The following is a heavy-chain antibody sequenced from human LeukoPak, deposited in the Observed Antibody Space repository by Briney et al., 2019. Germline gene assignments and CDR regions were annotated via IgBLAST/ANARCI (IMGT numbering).Heavy chain of an antibody. D-gene: IGHD3-9*01. Sequence: GGSLRLSCAASGFTFSSYDMHWVRQATGKGLEWVSAIDTAGDTYYPGSVKGRFTISRDNSKNTLYLQMNSLRAEDTAVYYCAKSGMLRYFDWSRLFMDVWGKGTTVTISS. J-gene: IGHJ6*03. CDR1: GFTFSSYD. V-gene: IGHV3-13*01. CDR3: AKSGMLRYFDWSRLFMDV. CDR2: IDTAGDT.